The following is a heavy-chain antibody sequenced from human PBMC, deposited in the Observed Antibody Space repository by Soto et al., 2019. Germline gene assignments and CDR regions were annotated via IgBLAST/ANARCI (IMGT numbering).Heavy chain of an antibody. D-gene: IGHD5-18*01. J-gene: IGHJ5*01. CDR3: ARGPRYGLSTAWFDS. CDR1: GGTFSSYA. Sequence: SVKVSCKASGGTFSSYAISWVRQAPGQGLEWMGGIIPIFGTANYAQKFQGRVTITADESTSTAYMELSSLRSEDTAVYYCARGPRYGLSTAWFDSWGQGPLVTVYS. V-gene: IGHV1-69*13. CDR2: IIPIFGTA.